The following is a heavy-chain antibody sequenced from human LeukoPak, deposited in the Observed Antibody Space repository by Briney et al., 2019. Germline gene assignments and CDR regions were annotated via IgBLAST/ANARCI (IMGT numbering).Heavy chain of an antibody. J-gene: IGHJ5*02. CDR1: GFTFSSYA. Sequence: GGSLRLSCAASGFTFSSYATSWVRQAPGKGLEWVSAISGSGGSTYYADSVKGRFTISRDNSKNTLYLQMNSLRAEDTTVYYCAKDGAAAGTRRFDPWGQGTLVTVSS. V-gene: IGHV3-23*01. CDR2: ISGSGGST. D-gene: IGHD6-13*01. CDR3: AKDGAAAGTRRFDP.